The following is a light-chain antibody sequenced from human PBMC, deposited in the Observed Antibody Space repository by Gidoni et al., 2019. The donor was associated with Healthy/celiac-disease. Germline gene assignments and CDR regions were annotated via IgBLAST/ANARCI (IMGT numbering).Light chain of an antibody. CDR1: QSVSSN. Sequence: EIVMTQSPATLSVSPGERATLSCRASQSVSSNLAWYQQKPGQAPRLLIYGASTRATGIPARFSGSGSGTEFTLTISSLQSEDFAVYYCQQYNNWPRTFGQXTKVXIK. J-gene: IGKJ1*01. V-gene: IGKV3-15*01. CDR2: GAS. CDR3: QQYNNWPRT.